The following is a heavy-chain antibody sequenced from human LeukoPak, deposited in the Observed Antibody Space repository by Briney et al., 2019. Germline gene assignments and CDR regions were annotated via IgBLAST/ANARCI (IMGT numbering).Heavy chain of an antibody. Sequence: SETLSLTCIVSGGSINADFWSWIRPRAGRGLEWMVRIYPGGSTDYNPSLKSRVTISVDTSKNHFSLRLSSVSTAATAVYCWTREEKDYYDGSGYYCDYSGEGTLVTVSS. J-gene: IGHJ4*02. V-gene: IGHV4-4*07. CDR3: TREEKDYYDGSGYYCDY. CDR2: IYPGGST. CDR1: GGSINADF. D-gene: IGHD3-22*01.